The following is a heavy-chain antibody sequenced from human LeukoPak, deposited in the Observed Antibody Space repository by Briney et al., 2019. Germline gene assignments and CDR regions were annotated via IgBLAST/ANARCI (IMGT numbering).Heavy chain of an antibody. CDR2: IYSGGST. J-gene: IGHJ4*02. V-gene: IGHV3-66*01. CDR3: ARDRTVYYDSSGYYDY. CDR1: GFTVSSNY. Sequence: KPGGSLRLSCAASGFTVSSNYMSWVRQAPGKGLEWVSVIYSGGSTYYADSVKGRFTISRDNSKNTLYLQMNSLRAEDTAVYYCARDRTVYYDSSGYYDYWGQGTLVTVSS. D-gene: IGHD3-22*01.